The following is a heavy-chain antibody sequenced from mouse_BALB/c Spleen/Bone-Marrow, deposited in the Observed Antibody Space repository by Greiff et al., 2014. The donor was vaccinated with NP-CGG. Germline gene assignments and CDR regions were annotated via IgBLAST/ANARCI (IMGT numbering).Heavy chain of an antibody. CDR1: GFTFSDYG. CDR3: AREGGAMDY. Sequence: EVKLMESGGGLVQPGGSRKLSCAASGFTFSDYGMAWVRQAPGKGPEWVAFISNLAYSIYYADTVTGRITISRENAKNTLYLEMSSLRSEDTAMYYCAREGGAMDYWGQGTSVTVSS. V-gene: IGHV5-15*02. CDR2: ISNLAYSI. J-gene: IGHJ4*01.